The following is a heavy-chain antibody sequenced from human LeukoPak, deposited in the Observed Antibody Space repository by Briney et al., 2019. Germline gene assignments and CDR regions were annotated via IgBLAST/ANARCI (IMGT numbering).Heavy chain of an antibody. J-gene: IGHJ4*02. CDR1: GFRFDDYA. Sequence: PGGSLRLSCTASGFRFDDYAMHWVRQGPGKGLEWVSSISSSGGNTAYADSVKGRFTISRDNAKYSLLLQMNSLRAEDTAVYFCAKLLNEGTTYDHWGQGALVTVSS. D-gene: IGHD1-1*01. CDR3: AKLLNEGTTYDH. V-gene: IGHV3-9*01. CDR2: ISSSGGNT.